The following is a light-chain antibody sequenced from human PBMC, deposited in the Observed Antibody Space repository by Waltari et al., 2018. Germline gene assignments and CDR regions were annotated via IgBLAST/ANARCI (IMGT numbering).Light chain of an antibody. CDR2: EDT. J-gene: IGLJ3*02. V-gene: IGLV3-10*01. CDR1: DLPTKY. Sequence: SYELTQPPSVSVSPGQTARITCSGADLPTKYASWYQQKPGHAPVVVIYEDTKRPSGIPERFSGSSSGTMATFTISGAQVEDEADYYCYSTDSSGNHRVFGRGTKLTVL. CDR3: YSTDSSGNHRV.